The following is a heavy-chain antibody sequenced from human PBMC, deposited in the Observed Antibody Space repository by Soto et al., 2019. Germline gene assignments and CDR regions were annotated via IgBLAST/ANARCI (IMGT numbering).Heavy chain of an antibody. D-gene: IGHD6-13*01. CDR3: ASTYHAAAGQYYYYYYGMDV. Sequence: PSETLSLTCTVSGGSISSGGYYWSWIRQHPGKGLEWIGYIYYSGSTYYNPSLKSRVTISVDTSKNQFSLKLSSVTAADTAVYYFASTYHAAAGQYYYYYYGMDVWGQGTTVTVSS. V-gene: IGHV4-31*03. CDR2: IYYSGST. J-gene: IGHJ6*02. CDR1: GGSISSGGYY.